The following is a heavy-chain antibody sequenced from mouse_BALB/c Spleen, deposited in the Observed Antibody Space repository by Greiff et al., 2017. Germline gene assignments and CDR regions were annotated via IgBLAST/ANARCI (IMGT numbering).Heavy chain of an antibody. CDR2: INPSTGYT. J-gene: IGHJ3*01. CDR3: ARGYYGSSRWFAY. CDR1: GYTFTSYW. D-gene: IGHD1-1*01. Sequence: VQLQQSGAELAKPGASVKMSCKASGYTFTSYWMHWVKQRPGQGLEWIGYINPSTGYTEYNQKFKDKATLTADKSSSTAYMQLSSLTSEDSAVYYCARGYYGSSRWFAYWGQGTLVTVSA. V-gene: IGHV1-7*01.